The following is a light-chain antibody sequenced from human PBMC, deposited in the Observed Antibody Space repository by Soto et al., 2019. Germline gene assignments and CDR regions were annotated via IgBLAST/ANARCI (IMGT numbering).Light chain of an antibody. CDR1: QSVASN. CDR2: GAS. V-gene: IGKV3-15*01. CDR3: HQYSNGPPYT. J-gene: IGKJ2*01. Sequence: EIVMTQSPATLSVSPGERVTLSCRASQSVASNLAWYQHKPGQAPRLLISGASTRATGIPARFSGSGAGTEFTLTISSLQSEDSAIYYCHQYSNGPPYTVGQGTKLEI.